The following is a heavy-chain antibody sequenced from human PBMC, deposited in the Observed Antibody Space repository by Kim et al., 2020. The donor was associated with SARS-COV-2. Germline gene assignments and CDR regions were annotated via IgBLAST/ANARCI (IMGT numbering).Heavy chain of an antibody. V-gene: IGHV3-21*01. CDR3: ASLASKRGCSGGSCYYAPFDI. J-gene: IGHJ3*02. CDR2: ISSSSSYI. CDR1: GFTFSSYS. Sequence: GGSLRLSCAASGFTFSSYSMNWVRQAPGKGLEWVSSISSSSSYIYYADSVKGRFTISRDNAKNSLYLQMNSLRAEDTAVYYCASLASKRGCSGGSCYYAPFDIWGQGTMVTVSS. D-gene: IGHD2-15*01.